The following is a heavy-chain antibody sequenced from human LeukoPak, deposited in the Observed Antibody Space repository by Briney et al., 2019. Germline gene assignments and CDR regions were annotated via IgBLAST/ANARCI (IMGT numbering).Heavy chain of an antibody. V-gene: IGHV1-24*01. CDR3: ATFGYSSGWSHFDY. Sequence: ASVKVSCKVSGYTLTELSMHWVRQAPGKGLEWMGGFDPEDGETIYAQKFQGRVTMTEDTSTDTAYMELGSLRSEDTAVYYCATFGYSSGWSHFDYWGQGTLVTVSS. CDR1: GYTLTELS. J-gene: IGHJ4*02. CDR2: FDPEDGET. D-gene: IGHD6-19*01.